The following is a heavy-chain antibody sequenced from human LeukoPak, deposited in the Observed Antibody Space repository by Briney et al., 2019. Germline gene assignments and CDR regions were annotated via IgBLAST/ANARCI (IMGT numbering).Heavy chain of an antibody. Sequence: GGSLRLSCAASGFTFSDYYMSWIRQAPGKGLEWVSYISSSGSTIYYADSVKGRFTISRDNAKNSLYLQMNSLRAEDTAVYYCARSIITMVRGDHFDYWGQGTLVTVSS. D-gene: IGHD3-10*01. V-gene: IGHV3-11*04. J-gene: IGHJ4*02. CDR2: ISSSGSTI. CDR3: ARSIITMVRGDHFDY. CDR1: GFTFSDYY.